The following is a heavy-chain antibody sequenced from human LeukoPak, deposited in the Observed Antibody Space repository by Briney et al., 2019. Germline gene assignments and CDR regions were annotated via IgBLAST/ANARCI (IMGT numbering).Heavy chain of an antibody. CDR2: ISSSSSHT. CDR3: ARDQTGSYCINY. V-gene: IGHV3-11*06. J-gene: IGHJ4*02. CDR1: GFTFSDFY. D-gene: IGHD1-26*01. Sequence: PGGSLRLSCAASGFTFSDFYMNWIRQAPGKGPEWISFISSSSSHTNYADSVKGRFTISRDNSKSTLYLQMNSLRAEDTAVYYCARDQTGSYCINYWGQGTLVTVSS.